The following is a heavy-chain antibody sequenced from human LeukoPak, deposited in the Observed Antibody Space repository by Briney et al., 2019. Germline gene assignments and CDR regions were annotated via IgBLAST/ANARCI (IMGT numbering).Heavy chain of an antibody. Sequence: HAGGSLRLSCAASGFTFSSYAMSWVRQAPGKGLEWVSAISGSGGSTYYADSVKVRFTISRDNSKNTLYLQMTSLRAEDTAVYYCAKDHTSSSWYPWFWFDPWGQGTLVTVSS. V-gene: IGHV3-23*01. D-gene: IGHD6-13*01. J-gene: IGHJ5*02. CDR1: GFTFSSYA. CDR3: AKDHTSSSWYPWFWFDP. CDR2: ISGSGGST.